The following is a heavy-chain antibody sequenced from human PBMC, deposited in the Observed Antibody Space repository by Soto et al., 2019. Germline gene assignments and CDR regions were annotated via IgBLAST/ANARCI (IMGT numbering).Heavy chain of an antibody. D-gene: IGHD5-12*01. Sequence: QLQLQESGSGLVKPSQTLSLTCAVSGGSISSGGYSWSWIRQPPGKGLEWIGYIHHSGSTYYNPSLKRRVHISVDSSKNQFSLKLSSVTAADTAVCFCAAGGGLPRYYWGQGTLVTVSS. J-gene: IGHJ4*02. CDR1: GGSISSGGYS. V-gene: IGHV4-30-2*01. CDR2: IHHSGST. CDR3: AAGGGLPRYY.